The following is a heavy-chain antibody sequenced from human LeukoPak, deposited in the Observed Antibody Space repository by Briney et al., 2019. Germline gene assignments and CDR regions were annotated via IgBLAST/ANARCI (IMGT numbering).Heavy chain of an antibody. V-gene: IGHV4-59*13. D-gene: IGHD3-10*01. J-gene: IGHJ3*02. CDR3: ARSDYHNSGSHTVFDAFDI. CDR2: IDDSGNT. CDR1: GASISRYY. Sequence: PSETLSLTCTGSGASISRYYWSGFRRPPGKGLEWLGYIDDSGNTNYNPSLKSQVTISVDKSKNQFSLKLSFVTAADTAMYYCARSDYHNSGSHTVFDAFDIWGQGTRVTVSS.